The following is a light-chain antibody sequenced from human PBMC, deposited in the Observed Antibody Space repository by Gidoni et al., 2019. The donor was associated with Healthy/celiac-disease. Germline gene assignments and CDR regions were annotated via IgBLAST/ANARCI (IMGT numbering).Light chain of an antibody. CDR1: QSVSSSY. CDR2: GAS. Sequence: ESVLTQSPGTLSLSPGERATISCRASQSVSSSYLAWYQQKPGQAPRLLIYGASSRATGIPDRFSGSGSGTDFTLTIIRLAPEDFAVYYCQQYGSSPPLYTFGQXTKLEIK. J-gene: IGKJ2*01. CDR3: QQYGSSPPLYT. V-gene: IGKV3-20*01.